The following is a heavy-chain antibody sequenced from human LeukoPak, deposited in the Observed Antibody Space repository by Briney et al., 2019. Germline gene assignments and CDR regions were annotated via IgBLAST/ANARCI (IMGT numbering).Heavy chain of an antibody. D-gene: IGHD3-3*01. CDR3: ARWRFWSGEIAY. CDR1: GYSISSGYY. J-gene: IGHJ4*02. V-gene: IGHV4-38-2*01. CDR2: IYHSGST. Sequence: SETLSLTCAVSGYSISSGYYWGWIRQPPGKGLEWIGSIYHSGSTYYNPSLKTRVTISVDTSKNPFSLKLSSVTAADTAVYYCARWRFWSGEIAYWGQGTLVTVSS.